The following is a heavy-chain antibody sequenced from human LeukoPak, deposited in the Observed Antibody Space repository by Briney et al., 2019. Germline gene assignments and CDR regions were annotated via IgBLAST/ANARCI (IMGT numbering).Heavy chain of an antibody. Sequence: GGSLRLSCVVSGFTFRSYAMGWVRQAPGKGLEWVSTLSTGGDRTYYADSVKGRFTISRDNSKNTLYLQMNSLRAEDTAIYYCAKDIPISGSYFHWGQGTLVTVSP. CDR3: AKDIPISGSYFH. CDR1: GFTFRSYA. CDR2: LSTGGDRT. V-gene: IGHV3-23*01. D-gene: IGHD1-26*01. J-gene: IGHJ4*02.